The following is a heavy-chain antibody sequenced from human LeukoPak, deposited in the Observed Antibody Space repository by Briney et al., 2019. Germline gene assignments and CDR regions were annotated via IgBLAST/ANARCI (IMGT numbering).Heavy chain of an antibody. CDR3: ARLANYDFWSAPGTFDY. Sequence: PSETLSLTCTVSGGSISSYYWSWIRQPAGKGLEWIGRIYTSGSTNYNPSLKSQVTMSVDTSKNQFSLKLSSVTAADTAVYYCARLANYDFWSAPGTFDYWGQGTLVTVSS. D-gene: IGHD3-3*01. J-gene: IGHJ4*02. V-gene: IGHV4-4*07. CDR2: IYTSGST. CDR1: GGSISSYY.